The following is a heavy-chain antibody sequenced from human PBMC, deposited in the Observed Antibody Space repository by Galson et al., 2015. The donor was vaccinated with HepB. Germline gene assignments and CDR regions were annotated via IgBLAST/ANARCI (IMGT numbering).Heavy chain of an antibody. CDR2: INPSGGST. J-gene: IGHJ3*02. CDR3: ARDLSHYYDSRGDLWGDAFDI. CDR1: GYTFPSYY. D-gene: IGHD3-22*01. V-gene: IGHV1-46*01. Sequence: SVKVSCKASGYTFPSYYMHWVRQAPRQGLEWTGIINPSGGSTSYAQKFQGRVTMTRDTSTSTVYMELSSLRSEDTAVYYCARDLSHYYDSRGDLWGDAFDIWGQGTMVTVSS.